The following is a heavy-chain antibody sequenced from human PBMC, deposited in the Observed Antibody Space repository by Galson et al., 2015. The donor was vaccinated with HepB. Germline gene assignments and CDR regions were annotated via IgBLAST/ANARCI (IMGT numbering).Heavy chain of an antibody. V-gene: IGHV2-5*01. J-gene: IGHJ4*02. CDR1: GFSLSTSGVG. CDR2: IYWNDDK. D-gene: IGHD6-13*01. CDR3: ARIHPGFSSSWPFDY. Sequence: PALVKPTQTLTLTCTFSGFSLSTSGVGVGWIRQPPGKALEWLALIYWNDDKRYGPSLKSRLTITKDTSKNQVVLTMTNMDPVDTAMYYCARIHPGFSSSWPFDYWGQGTLVTVSS.